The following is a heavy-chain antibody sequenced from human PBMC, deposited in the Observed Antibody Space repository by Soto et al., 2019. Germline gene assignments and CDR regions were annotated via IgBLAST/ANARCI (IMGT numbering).Heavy chain of an antibody. Sequence: EVQLLESGGGLIQPGGSLRLSCAASGFPFSTYEMSWPRQSPGKGLEWVAFITSSGGPTYYADSVRGRFTHSSDNSKNTLYLQMDSLRVEDTARYYCVKGVWLDDWGQGTLVTVSS. CDR3: VKGVWLDD. CDR1: GFPFSTYE. J-gene: IGHJ5*02. CDR2: ITSSGGPT. V-gene: IGHV3-23*01.